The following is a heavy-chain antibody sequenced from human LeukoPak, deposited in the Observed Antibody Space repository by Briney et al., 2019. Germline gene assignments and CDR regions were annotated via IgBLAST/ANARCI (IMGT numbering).Heavy chain of an antibody. J-gene: IGHJ3*01. CDR1: GYKFPNQW. CDR3: ARRSVADTTGYGLDL. CDR2: IYPGDSDT. Sequence: GESLKISCSASGYKFPNQWLAWVRQMPGKGLEWVGNIYPGDSDTRYNPSFQGHVTISADKSTSTAYFQWSRLQASDTAMYYCARRSVADTTGYGLDLWGQGTLVTVSS. D-gene: IGHD4-11*01. V-gene: IGHV5-51*01.